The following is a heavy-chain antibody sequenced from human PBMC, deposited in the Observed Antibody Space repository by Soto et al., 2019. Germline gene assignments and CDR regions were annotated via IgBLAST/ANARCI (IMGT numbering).Heavy chain of an antibody. J-gene: IGHJ6*02. CDR1: GFTFNNYG. V-gene: IGHV3-33*01. Sequence: QVQLVESGGGVVQPGRSLRLSCAASGFTFNNYGMHWVRQAPGKGLEWVAVIWYDGRNNYYADSVKGRFTISRDTSTNTLYLQMNSLGAEDTAVYYCARDDRASGWYVAMDVWGQGTTVTVSS. CDR3: ARDDRASGWYVAMDV. D-gene: IGHD6-19*01. CDR2: IWYDGRNN.